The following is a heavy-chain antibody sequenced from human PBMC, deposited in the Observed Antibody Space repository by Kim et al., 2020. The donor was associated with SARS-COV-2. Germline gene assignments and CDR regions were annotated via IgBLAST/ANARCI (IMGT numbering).Heavy chain of an antibody. Sequence: ASVKVSCKVSGYIFTDLIMSWVRQAPGKGLEWMGSFHREDDKKIYAQNFQGRVTMTEDTSADTAYMDLGSLTSEDTAFYYCAAGFCTSASCYWSDWGLGTQVTVSS. V-gene: IGHV1-24*01. CDR3: AAGFCTSASCYWSD. D-gene: IGHD2-2*01. CDR2: FHREDDKK. CDR1: GYIFTDLI. J-gene: IGHJ4*02.